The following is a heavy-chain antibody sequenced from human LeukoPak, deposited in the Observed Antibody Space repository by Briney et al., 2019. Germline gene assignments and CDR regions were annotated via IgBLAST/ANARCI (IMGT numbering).Heavy chain of an antibody. Sequence: GGSLRLSCAASGFTVSSNYMSWVRQAPGKGLEWVSVIYSGGSTYYADSVKGRFTISRDNSKNTLYLQMNSLRAEDTAVYYCARASYYYDSSGPHRYFDLWGRGTLVTVSS. J-gene: IGHJ2*01. CDR2: IYSGGST. CDR1: GFTVSSNY. D-gene: IGHD3-22*01. CDR3: ARASYYYDSSGPHRYFDL. V-gene: IGHV3-53*01.